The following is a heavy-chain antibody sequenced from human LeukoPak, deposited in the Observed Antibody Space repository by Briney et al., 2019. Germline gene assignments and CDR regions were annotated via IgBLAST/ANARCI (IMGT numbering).Heavy chain of an antibody. CDR1: GFTFSSFA. CDR3: AKDQDYGSGSFPYYFDY. V-gene: IGHV3-23*01. CDR2: ISGSGINI. Sequence: GGSLRLSCAASGFTFSSFAMSWVRQAPGKGLEWVSAISGSGINIYYTNSVKGRFTISRDNSKNTLYLQMNSLRAEDTAVYYCAKDQDYGSGSFPYYFDYWGQGTLVTVSS. J-gene: IGHJ4*02. D-gene: IGHD3-10*01.